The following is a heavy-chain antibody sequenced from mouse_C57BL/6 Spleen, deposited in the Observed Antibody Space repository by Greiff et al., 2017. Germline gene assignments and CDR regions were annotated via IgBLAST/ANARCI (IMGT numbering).Heavy chain of an antibody. J-gene: IGHJ2*01. D-gene: IGHD2-14*01. CDR3: AKGTGRYFDD. CDR2: IYPGDGDT. CDR1: GYAFSGYW. Sequence: VQLQQSGAELVKPGASVKISCKASGYAFSGYWMNWVKQRPGKGLEWIGQIYPGDGDTNYNGKFKGKATLTADKSSSTAYMQLSSLTSEDSAVYFCAKGTGRYFDDWGKGTTLTVSS. V-gene: IGHV1-80*01.